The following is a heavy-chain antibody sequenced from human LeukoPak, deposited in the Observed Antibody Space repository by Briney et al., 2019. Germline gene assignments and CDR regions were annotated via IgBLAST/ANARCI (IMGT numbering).Heavy chain of an antibody. D-gene: IGHD1-14*01. CDR2: INYDGSNK. J-gene: IGHJ4*02. V-gene: IGHV3-30*02. Sequence: GGSPRLSCAASGFSFRHYGMHWVRQAPGKGLEWVAFINYDGSNKYYADSVKGRFTISRDNSKNTLYLEINSLSADDTAVYYCATTDTTCYWGQGTLVTVSS. CDR3: ATTDTTCY. CDR1: GFSFRHYG.